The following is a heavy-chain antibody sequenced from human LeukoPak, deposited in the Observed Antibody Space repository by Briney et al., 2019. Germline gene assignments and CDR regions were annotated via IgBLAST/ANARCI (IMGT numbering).Heavy chain of an antibody. V-gene: IGHV4-30-2*01. CDR2: IYHSGST. CDR1: GGSISSGGYS. D-gene: IGHD3-10*01. CDR3: ARAYGSGGYQIDY. J-gene: IGHJ4*02. Sequence: PSQTLSLTCAVSGGSISSGGYSWSWIRQPPGKGLEWIGYIYHSGSTYYNPSLKSRVTISVDRSKNQFSLKLSSVTAADTAVYYCARAYGSGGYQIDYWGQGTLVTVSS.